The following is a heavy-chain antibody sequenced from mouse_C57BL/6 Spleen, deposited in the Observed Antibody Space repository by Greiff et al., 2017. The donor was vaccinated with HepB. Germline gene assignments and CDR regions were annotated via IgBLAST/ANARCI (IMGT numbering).Heavy chain of an antibody. CDR1: GYAFSSYW. CDR3: AKGSNSYFDY. V-gene: IGHV1-80*01. D-gene: IGHD2-5*01. CDR2: IYPGDGDT. J-gene: IGHJ2*01. Sequence: VQLVESGAELVKPGASVKISCKASGYAFSSYWMNWVKQRPGKGLEWIGQIYPGDGDTNYNGKFKGKATRTADKSSSPAYMQLSSLTSEESAVYFCAKGSNSYFDYWGQGTTLTVSS.